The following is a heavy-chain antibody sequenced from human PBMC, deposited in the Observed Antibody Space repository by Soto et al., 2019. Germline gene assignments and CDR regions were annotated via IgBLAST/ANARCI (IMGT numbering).Heavy chain of an antibody. CDR3: AREGGSETLQPCANWFDT. D-gene: IGHD6-25*01. CDR1: GYTFTDYH. V-gene: IGHV1-2*02. CDR2: INANNGGA. J-gene: IGHJ5*01. Sequence: RASVKVSCKASGYTFTDYHIHWVRQAPGQGLEFMGWINANNGGAGSAQQFQGRVTVTRDTSITTVYMELSNLRSDDTAVYYCAREGGSETLQPCANWFDTWGHVPRVTVSS.